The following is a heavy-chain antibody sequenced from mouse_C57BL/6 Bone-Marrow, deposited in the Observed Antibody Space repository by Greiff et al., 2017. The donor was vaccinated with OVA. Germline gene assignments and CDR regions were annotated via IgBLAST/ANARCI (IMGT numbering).Heavy chain of an antibody. J-gene: IGHJ1*03. D-gene: IGHD1-1*01. V-gene: IGHV1-81*01. CDR1: GYTFTSYG. Sequence: QVQLKQSGAELARPGASVKLSCKASGYTFTSYGISWVKQRTGQGLEWIGEIYPRSGNTYYNEKFKGKATLTADKSSSTAYMELRSLTSEDSAVYFCATLSFGSSYRYFDVWGTGTTVTVSS. CDR2: IYPRSGNT. CDR3: ATLSFGSSYRYFDV.